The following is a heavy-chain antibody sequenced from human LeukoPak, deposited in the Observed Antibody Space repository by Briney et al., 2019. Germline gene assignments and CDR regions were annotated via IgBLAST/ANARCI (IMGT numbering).Heavy chain of an antibody. CDR3: ASPYGSGSYYHDY. Sequence: GGSLRLSCAASGFTFSSYSMNWVRQAPGKGLEWVSYISSSGSTIYYADSVKGRFTISRDNAKNSLYLQMNSLRAEDTAVYYCASPYGSGSYYHDYWGQGTLVTVSS. V-gene: IGHV3-48*04. D-gene: IGHD3-10*01. CDR1: GFTFSSYS. J-gene: IGHJ4*02. CDR2: ISSSGSTI.